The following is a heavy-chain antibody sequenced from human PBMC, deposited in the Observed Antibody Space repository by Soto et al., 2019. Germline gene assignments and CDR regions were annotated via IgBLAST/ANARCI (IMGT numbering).Heavy chain of an antibody. CDR1: GYTFTSYY. V-gene: IGHV1-8*02. J-gene: IGHJ6*03. D-gene: IGHD3-3*01. CDR2: MNPNSGNT. Sequence: WASVKVSCKASGYTFTSYYIHWVRQAPGQGLEWMGWMNPNSGNTGYAQKFQGRVTMTRNTSISTAYMELSSLRPEDTAVYYCARGVIKYYDFWSVYMDVWGKGTTVTVS. CDR3: ARGVIKYYDFWSVYMDV.